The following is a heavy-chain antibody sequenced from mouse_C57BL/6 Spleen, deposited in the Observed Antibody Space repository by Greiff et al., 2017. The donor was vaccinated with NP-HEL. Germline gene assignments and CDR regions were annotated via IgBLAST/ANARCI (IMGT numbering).Heavy chain of an antibody. CDR1: GYTFTSYW. J-gene: IGHJ3*01. CDR3: ASPYYYGSSYVFAY. Sequence: VQLQQSGAELVKPGASVKLSCKASGYTFTSYWMHWVKQRPGQGLEWIGMIHPNSGSTNYNEKFKSKATLTVDKSSSTAYMQLSSLTSEDSAFYYCASPYYYGSSYVFAYWGQGTLVTVSA. D-gene: IGHD1-1*01. CDR2: IHPNSGST. V-gene: IGHV1-64*01.